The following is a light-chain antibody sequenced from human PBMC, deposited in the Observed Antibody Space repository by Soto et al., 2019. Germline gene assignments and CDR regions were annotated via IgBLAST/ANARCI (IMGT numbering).Light chain of an antibody. CDR1: SSDVGGYNY. CDR3: CSYAGSTNV. Sequence: QSALTQPRSVSGSPGQSVTISCTGTSSDVGGYNYVSWYQEQPGKAPKLMIYEGSKRPSGVSDRFSGSKSGNTASLTISGLQADDEADYYCCSYAGSTNVFGTGTKVTVL. CDR2: EGS. V-gene: IGLV2-11*01. J-gene: IGLJ1*01.